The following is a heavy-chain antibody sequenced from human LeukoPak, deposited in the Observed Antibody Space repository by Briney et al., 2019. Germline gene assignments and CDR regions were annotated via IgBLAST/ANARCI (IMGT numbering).Heavy chain of an antibody. Sequence: SVKVSCKASGGTFSSYAISWVRQAPGQGLEWMGGIIPIFGTANHAQKFQGRVTITADKSTSTAYMELSSLRSEDTAVYYCARAKYYGSGSYYKGAYYFDYWGQGTLVTVSS. D-gene: IGHD3-10*01. J-gene: IGHJ4*02. CDR2: IIPIFGTA. V-gene: IGHV1-69*06. CDR1: GGTFSSYA. CDR3: ARAKYYGSGSYYKGAYYFDY.